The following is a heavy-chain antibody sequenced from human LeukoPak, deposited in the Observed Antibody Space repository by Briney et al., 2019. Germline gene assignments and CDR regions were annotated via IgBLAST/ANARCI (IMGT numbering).Heavy chain of an antibody. CDR2: IYYSGST. CDR3: ARTGYSSGWYFDY. Sequence: PSETLSLTCTVSGGSISSYYWSWIRQSPGKGLEWIGYIYYSGSTNYNPSLKSRVTISVDTSKNQFSLKLSSVTAADTAAYYCARTGYSSGWYFDYWGQGTLVTVSS. J-gene: IGHJ4*02. CDR1: GGSISSYY. D-gene: IGHD6-19*01. V-gene: IGHV4-59*01.